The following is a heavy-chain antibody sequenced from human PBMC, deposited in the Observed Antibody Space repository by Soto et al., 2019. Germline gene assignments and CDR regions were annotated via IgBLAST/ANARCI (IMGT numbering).Heavy chain of an antibody. CDR2: IGGSGGSR. CDR1: GFTFSDYW. J-gene: IGHJ5*02. D-gene: IGHD6-6*01. CDR3: AKDLAARGYNWFDP. Sequence: PGGSLRLSCAASGFTFSDYWMHWVRQAPGKGLEWVSRIGGSGGSRYYADSVTGRFTISRDNSKNTLYLQMNSLRAEDTAVYYCAKDLAARGYNWFDPWGQGTLVTVSS. V-gene: IGHV3-23*01.